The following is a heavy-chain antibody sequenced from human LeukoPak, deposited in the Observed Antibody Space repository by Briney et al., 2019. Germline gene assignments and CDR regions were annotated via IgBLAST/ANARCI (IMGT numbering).Heavy chain of an antibody. CDR3: AKIGPSSRIAAAVLYYFDY. V-gene: IGHV1-2*06. J-gene: IGHJ4*02. D-gene: IGHD6-13*01. CDR2: INPNSGGT. CDR1: GYTFTGYY. Sequence: GASVKVSCKASGYTFTGYYMHWVRQAPGQGLEWMGRINPNSGGTNYAQKFQGRVTMTRDTSISTAYMELRRLRSDETAVYYCAKIGPSSRIAAAVLYYFDYWGQGTLVTVSS.